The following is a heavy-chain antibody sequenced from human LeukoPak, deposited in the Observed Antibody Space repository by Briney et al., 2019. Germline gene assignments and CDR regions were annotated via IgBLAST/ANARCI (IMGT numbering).Heavy chain of an antibody. J-gene: IGHJ4*02. CDR1: GGSISSGSYY. Sequence: KASETLSLTCTVSGGSISSGSYYWSWIRQPAGKGLEWIGRIYTSGSTNYNPSLKSRVTVSLDTSKNQFSLKLSSVTAADTAVYYCARGRAYFDWGQGTLVTVSS. CDR2: IYTSGST. CDR3: ARGRAYFD. D-gene: IGHD3-9*01. V-gene: IGHV4-61*02.